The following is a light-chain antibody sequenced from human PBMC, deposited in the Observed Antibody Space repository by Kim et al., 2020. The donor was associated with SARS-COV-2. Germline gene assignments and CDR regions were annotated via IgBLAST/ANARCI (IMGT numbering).Light chain of an antibody. CDR1: SSDIGAYDY. V-gene: IGLV2-14*03. J-gene: IGLJ1*01. CDR3: SSFTSSGTPS. CDR2: DVT. Sequence: QSALTQPASVSGSPGQSITISCTGTSSDIGAYDYVSRYQQHPGKAPKLMIFDVTNRPSGVSNRFSGSKSDNTASLTISGLQPEDEADYYCSSFTSSGTPSFGTGTKVTVL.